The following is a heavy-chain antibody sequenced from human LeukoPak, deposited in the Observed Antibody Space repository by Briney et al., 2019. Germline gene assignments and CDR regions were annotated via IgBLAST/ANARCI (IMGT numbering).Heavy chain of an antibody. V-gene: IGHV3-23*01. D-gene: IGHD1-14*01. J-gene: IGHJ3*02. CDR2: ISGSGDST. CDR3: AGETTGGVDAFDI. Sequence: GGSLRLSCAASGFTFSSYIMNWVRQAPGKGLEWVSAISGSGDSTYYADSVKGRFTISRDNSKNTLYLQMNSLRAEDTAVYYCAGETTGGVDAFDIWGQGTLVTVSS. CDR1: GFTFSSYI.